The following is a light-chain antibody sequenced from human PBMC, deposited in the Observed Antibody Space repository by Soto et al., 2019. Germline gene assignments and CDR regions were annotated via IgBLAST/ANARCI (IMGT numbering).Light chain of an antibody. Sequence: EIVMTQSPATLSVSPGETATLSCRASESVKTNLAWYQQNPGQAPRLLIYGAFTRAAGIPFRFSGSASGTEFTLTISSLQSEDFAVYYCHQYDRWPLSLGGGTKVEIK. J-gene: IGKJ4*01. CDR2: GAF. CDR3: HQYDRWPLS. CDR1: ESVKTN. V-gene: IGKV3-15*01.